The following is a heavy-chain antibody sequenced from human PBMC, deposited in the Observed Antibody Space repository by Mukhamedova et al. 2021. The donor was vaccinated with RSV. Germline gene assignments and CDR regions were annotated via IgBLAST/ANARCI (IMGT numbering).Heavy chain of an antibody. V-gene: IGHV1-2*02. D-gene: IGHD2-2*01. Sequence: EYMGWINPTSGDTKYAQKFQGRVTMTRDTSISTAYMELRNLRSDDTAMYYCAKDGVGYCRSFYSPGVDYWGQGTQVTVSS. CDR2: INPTSGDT. CDR3: AKDGVGYCRSFYSPGVDY. J-gene: IGHJ4*02.